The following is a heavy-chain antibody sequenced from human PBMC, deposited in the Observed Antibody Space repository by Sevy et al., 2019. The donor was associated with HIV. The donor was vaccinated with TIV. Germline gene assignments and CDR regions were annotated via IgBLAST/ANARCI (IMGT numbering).Heavy chain of an antibody. CDR1: GFTFSSYA. J-gene: IGHJ3*02. Sequence: GGSLRLSCAASGFTFSSYAMSWVRQAPGKGLEWVSAISGSGGDTYYAHSVKGRLTISRDNSKNMLYLQMDSLRADDTAVYYCSKDLVVLVGDAFDIWGQGTMVTVAS. CDR2: ISGSGGDT. D-gene: IGHD2-8*02. CDR3: SKDLVVLVGDAFDI. V-gene: IGHV3-23*01.